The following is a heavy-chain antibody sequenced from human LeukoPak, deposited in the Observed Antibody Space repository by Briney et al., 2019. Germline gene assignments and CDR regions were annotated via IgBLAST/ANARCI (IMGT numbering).Heavy chain of an antibody. J-gene: IGHJ3*02. CDR1: GFTFSSYA. D-gene: IGHD3-10*01. CDR3: ATRRRGGIRDDAFDI. CDR2: TSGSGGST. V-gene: IGHV3-23*01. Sequence: GGSLRLSCVASGFTFSSYAMSWVRQAPGKGLEWVSATSGSGGSTYYADSVEGRFTISRDNSKNTLYLQMNSLRAEDTAVYYCATRRRGGIRDDAFDIWGQGTMVTVSS.